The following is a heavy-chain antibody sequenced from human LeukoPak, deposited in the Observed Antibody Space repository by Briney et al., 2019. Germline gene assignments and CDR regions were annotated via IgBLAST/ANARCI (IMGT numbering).Heavy chain of an antibody. CDR1: GGSISSYY. D-gene: IGHD5-24*01. CDR2: IYYTGST. Sequence: SETLSLTCTVSGGSISSYYWNWIRQHPGEGLEWIGYIYYTGSTYYNPSLESRVTISVDTSKNQFSLRLSSVAAADTAVYYCARDPLGLNYFDYWGQGTLVTVSS. V-gene: IGHV4-59*06. J-gene: IGHJ4*02. CDR3: ARDPLGLNYFDY.